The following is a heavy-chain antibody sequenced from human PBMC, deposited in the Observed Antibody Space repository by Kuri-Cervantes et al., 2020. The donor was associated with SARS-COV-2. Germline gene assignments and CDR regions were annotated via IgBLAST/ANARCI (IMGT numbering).Heavy chain of an antibody. J-gene: IGHJ4*02. CDR1: GFTFSSYW. CDR3: ARERSGSYDY. CDR2: INWNGGST. V-gene: IGHV3-20*01. Sequence: GGSLRLSCAASGFTFSSYWMHWVRQAPGKGLVWVSGINWNGGSTGYADSVKGRFTISRDNAKNSLYLQMNSLRAEDTALYHCARERSGSYDYWGQGTLVTVSS. D-gene: IGHD1-26*01.